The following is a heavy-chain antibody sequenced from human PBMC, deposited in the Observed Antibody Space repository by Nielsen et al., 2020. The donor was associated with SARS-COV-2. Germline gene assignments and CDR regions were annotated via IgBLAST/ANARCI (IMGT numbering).Heavy chain of an antibody. CDR3: ATPITVDYFDY. CDR2: INLSAGST. V-gene: IGHV1-46*01. Sequence: ASVKVSCKASGDTLSSHGLFWVRQAPGQGLEWIGIINLSAGSTDSAQKFKGRVTMTRDTSASTVYLALTSLKSEDTAVYYCATPITVDYFDYWGQGTLVTVSS. CDR1: GDTLSSHG. J-gene: IGHJ4*02.